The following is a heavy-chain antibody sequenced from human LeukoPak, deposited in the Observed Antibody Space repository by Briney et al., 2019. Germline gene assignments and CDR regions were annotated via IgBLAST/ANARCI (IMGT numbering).Heavy chain of an antibody. CDR3: ARQPLVRDCGGDCEFDY. D-gene: IGHD2-21*02. V-gene: IGHV5-51*01. CDR2: IYPGDSNT. J-gene: IGHJ4*02. Sequence: GESLKISCNGSGYXFSNYWICWVRQMPGKGLEWMGIIYPGDSNTRYSPSFQGQVTISADRSISTAYLQWSSLKASDTAIYYCARQPLVRDCGGDCEFDYWGQGTLVSVSS. CDR1: GYXFSNYW.